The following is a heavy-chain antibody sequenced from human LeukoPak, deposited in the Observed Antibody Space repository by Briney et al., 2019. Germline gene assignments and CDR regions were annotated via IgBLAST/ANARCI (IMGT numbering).Heavy chain of an antibody. CDR3: ARVTPLYPGSDDAFDI. CDR2: ISSRASSM. V-gene: IGHV3-11*04. D-gene: IGHD1-26*01. CDR1: GFRFIDYY. Sequence: PSGCLILSFATSGFRFIDYYMVSIRQAPGKGLEWVSYISSRASSMYYADSVKRRFNSTSDKAKTPAYLQMSSLRAEDTAVYFCARVTPLYPGSDDAFDIGGERTMVTVS. J-gene: IGHJ3*02.